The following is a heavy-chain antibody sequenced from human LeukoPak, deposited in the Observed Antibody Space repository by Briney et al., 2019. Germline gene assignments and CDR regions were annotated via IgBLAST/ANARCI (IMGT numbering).Heavy chain of an antibody. CDR2: IYYSGST. CDR1: GGSFSGYY. D-gene: IGHD3-9*01. V-gene: IGHV4-59*01. CDR3: ATTYYDISFDP. J-gene: IGHJ5*02. Sequence: SETLSLTCAVYGGSFSGYYWSWIRQPPGKGLEWIGYIYYSGSTNYNPSLKSRVTISVDTSKNQFSLKLSSVTAADTAVYYCATTYYDISFDPWGQGTLVTVSS.